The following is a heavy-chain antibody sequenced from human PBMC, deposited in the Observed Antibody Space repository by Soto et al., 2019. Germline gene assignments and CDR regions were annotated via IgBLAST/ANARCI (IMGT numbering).Heavy chain of an antibody. V-gene: IGHV4-34*01. CDR2: INHSGST. CDR3: ARVRYYDYIWGSYRPYYFDY. J-gene: IGHJ4*02. D-gene: IGHD3-16*02. CDR1: GGSISSYY. Sequence: PSETLCLTCTVCGGSISSYYWIWIRQPPGKGLEWIGEINHSGSTNYNPSLKSRVTISVDTSKNQFSLKLSSVTAADTAVYYCARVRYYDYIWGSYRPYYFDYWGQGTLVTVSS.